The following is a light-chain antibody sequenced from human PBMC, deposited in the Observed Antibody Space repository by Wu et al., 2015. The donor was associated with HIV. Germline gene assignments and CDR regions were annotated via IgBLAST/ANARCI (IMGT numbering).Light chain of an antibody. CDR1: QSISNK. CDR3: QQYNHWQM. Sequence: EIVMTQSPATLSVSPGGTATLFCRASQSISNKLVWYQQRPGQPPRPLIYGASTRATGIPARFSGSGSGTEFSLNISSIQSEDFAIYYCQQYNHWQMFGQGTKVEIK. CDR2: GAS. J-gene: IGKJ1*01. V-gene: IGKV3-15*01.